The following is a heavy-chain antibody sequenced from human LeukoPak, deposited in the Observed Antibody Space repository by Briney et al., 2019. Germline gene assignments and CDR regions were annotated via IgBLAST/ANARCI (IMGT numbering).Heavy chain of an antibody. CDR2: VHYSGST. J-gene: IGHJ4*02. CDR1: GGSIGSHY. CDR3: VIGRGWQPDY. D-gene: IGHD3-10*01. Sequence: KASETLSLICTVSGGSIGSHYYNWMRQPPGKGLEWIGLVHYSGSTNYNPSLKSRVSISADTSKNQFSLNLTSVTAADTAVYYCVIGRGWQPDYWGQGILVTVSS. V-gene: IGHV4-59*11.